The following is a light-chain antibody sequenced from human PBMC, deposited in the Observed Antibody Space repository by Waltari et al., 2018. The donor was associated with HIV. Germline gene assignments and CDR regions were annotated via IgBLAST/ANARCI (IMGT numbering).Light chain of an antibody. CDR2: AVS. Sequence: QSALTQPASVSGSPGQSITISCTGSSSDVGSYSYVSWYQQHPGKATKLMIYAVSNRPAGVSHRFSGSKSGNTASLTISGLQPEDEADYYCNSYTSISTWVFGGGTKLTVL. CDR1: SSDVGSYSY. V-gene: IGLV2-14*01. CDR3: NSYTSISTWV. J-gene: IGLJ3*02.